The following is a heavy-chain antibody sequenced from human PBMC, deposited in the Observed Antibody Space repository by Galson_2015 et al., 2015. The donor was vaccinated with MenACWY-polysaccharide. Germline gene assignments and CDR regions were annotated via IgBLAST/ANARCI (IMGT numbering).Heavy chain of an antibody. V-gene: IGHV3-74*01. Sequence: SLRLSCAASGFTFNSFAMHWVRQAPGKGLVWVSRINSDASSTAYADSVKGRFTISRDNAKNTLYLQMNSLRVEDTAVYYCVGPLGRGGTGAYGMDAWGQGTTVTVSS. CDR2: INSDASST. D-gene: IGHD3-10*01. CDR1: GFTFNSFA. J-gene: IGHJ6*02. CDR3: VGPLGRGGTGAYGMDA.